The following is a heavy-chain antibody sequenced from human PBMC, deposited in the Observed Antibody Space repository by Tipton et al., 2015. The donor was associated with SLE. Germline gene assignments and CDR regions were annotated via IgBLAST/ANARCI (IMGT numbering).Heavy chain of an antibody. CDR2: IYYSGST. Sequence: TLSLTCTVSGGSISSYYWSWIRQPPGKGLEWIGYIYYSGSTKYNPSLNSRVTISVDTSKNQFSLKLSSVTAADTALYYCVRIDSRKMFHWGQGTLVTVSS. V-gene: IGHV4-59*01. CDR3: VRIDSRKMFH. D-gene: IGHD1-14*01. CDR1: GGSISSYY. J-gene: IGHJ4*02.